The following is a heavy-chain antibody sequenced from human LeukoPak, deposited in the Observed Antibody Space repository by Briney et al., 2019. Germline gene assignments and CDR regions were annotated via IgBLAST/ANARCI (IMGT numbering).Heavy chain of an antibody. CDR1: GGTFSSYA. CDR2: IIPIHGIA. Sequence: VASVKVSFKASGGTFSSYAISWVRQAPGQGLEWMGRIIPIHGIANYAQKFQGRVTITAYKSTSTAYMELSSLRSEDTAVYYCARARYCSSTSCYWFDYWGQGTLVTVSS. D-gene: IGHD2-2*01. J-gene: IGHJ4*02. V-gene: IGHV1-69*04. CDR3: ARARYCSSTSCYWFDY.